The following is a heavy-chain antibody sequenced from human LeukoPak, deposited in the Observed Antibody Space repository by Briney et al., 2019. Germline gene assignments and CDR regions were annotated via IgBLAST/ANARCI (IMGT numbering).Heavy chain of an antibody. CDR1: GGSISSSSYY. D-gene: IGHD1-26*01. Sequence: SETLSLTCTVSGGSISSSSYYWGWIRQPPGKGLEWIGSIYYSGSTYYNPSLKSRVTISVDTSKNQFSLKLSSVTAADTAVYYCARRGSGTYFLDYWGQGTLVTVSS. CDR3: ARRGSGTYFLDY. CDR2: IYYSGST. J-gene: IGHJ4*02. V-gene: IGHV4-39*01.